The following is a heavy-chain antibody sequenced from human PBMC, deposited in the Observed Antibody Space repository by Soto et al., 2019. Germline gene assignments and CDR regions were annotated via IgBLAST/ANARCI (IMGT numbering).Heavy chain of an antibody. V-gene: IGHV3-21*06. J-gene: IGHJ4*02. CDR2: ISSTTHYI. Sequence: GALRLSCAASGFTFTRYSMNWVRQAPGKGLEWVSSISSTTHYIYYADSMRGRFTISRDNAKNAVYLEMNSLRAEDTAVYYCARESEDLTSNFDYWGQGTLVTVSS. CDR1: GFTFTRYS. CDR3: ARESEDLTSNFDY.